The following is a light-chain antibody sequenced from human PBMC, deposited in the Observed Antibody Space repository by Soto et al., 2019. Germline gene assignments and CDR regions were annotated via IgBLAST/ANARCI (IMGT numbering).Light chain of an antibody. V-gene: IGKV3-11*01. CDR2: NAS. CDR3: QQRSNWPRA. CDR1: HSVSSY. Sequence: EIVLTQSPATLSLSPGERATLSCRASHSVSSYLAWYQQKPGHAPRLRILNASSRTSGIPARFSGSGSGTDFTLTISSLEPENFAVYYCQQRSNWPRAFGQGTKLEIK. J-gene: IGKJ2*01.